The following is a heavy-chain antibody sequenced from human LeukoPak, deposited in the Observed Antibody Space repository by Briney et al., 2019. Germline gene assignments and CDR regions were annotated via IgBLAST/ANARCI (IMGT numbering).Heavy chain of an antibody. D-gene: IGHD2-21*02. J-gene: IGHJ5*02. Sequence: PSETLPLTCTVSGGSISSYYWSWIRQPPGKGLEWIGYIYYSGSTNYNPSLKSRVTISVDTSKNQFSLKLSSVTAADTAVYYCARLPEPYCGGDCYSPWGQGTLVTVSS. CDR3: ARLPEPYCGGDCYSP. V-gene: IGHV4-59*08. CDR1: GGSISSYY. CDR2: IYYSGST.